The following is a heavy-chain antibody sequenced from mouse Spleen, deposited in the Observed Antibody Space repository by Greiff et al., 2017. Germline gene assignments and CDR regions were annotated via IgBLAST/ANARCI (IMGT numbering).Heavy chain of an antibody. CDR1: GYTFTSYW. V-gene: IGHV1-69*01. J-gene: IGHJ2*01. CDR2: IDPSDSYT. CDR3: ASHYYGQNYFDY. D-gene: IGHD1-2*01. Sequence: QVQLQQPGAELVMPGASVKLSCKASGYTFTSYWMHWVKQRPGQGLEWIGEIDPSDSYTNYNQKFKGKATLTVDKSSSTAYMQLSSLTSEDSAVYFCASHYYGQNYFDYWGQGTTLTVSS.